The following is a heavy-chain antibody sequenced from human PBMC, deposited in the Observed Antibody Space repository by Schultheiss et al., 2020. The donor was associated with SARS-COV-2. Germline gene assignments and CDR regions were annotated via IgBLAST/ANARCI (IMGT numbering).Heavy chain of an antibody. CDR1: GYTFTSYG. J-gene: IGHJ1*01. D-gene: IGHD2-2*01. CDR3: ASFVVVPAAEYFQH. Sequence: ASVKVSCKASGYTFTSYGISWVRQAPGQGLEWMGWINPNSGGTNYAQKFQGRVTMTRDTSISTAYMELSRLRSDDTAVYYCASFVVVPAAEYFQHCGQGTLVTVSS. CDR2: INPNSGGT. V-gene: IGHV1-2*02.